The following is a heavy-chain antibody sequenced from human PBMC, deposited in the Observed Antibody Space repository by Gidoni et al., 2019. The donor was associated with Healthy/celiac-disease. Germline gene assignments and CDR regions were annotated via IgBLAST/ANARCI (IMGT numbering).Heavy chain of an antibody. CDR1: GYTFTSYG. J-gene: IGHJ5*02. V-gene: IGHV1-18*01. Sequence: QVQLVQSGAEVKKPGASVKVSCQASGYTFTSYGTSWVRQAPGQGLEWMGWISAYNGNTNYAQKLQGRVTMTTDTATSTAYMELRSLRSDDTAVYYCARDARRTNAGWFDPWGQGTLVTVSS. CDR3: ARDARRTNAGWFDP. CDR2: ISAYNGNT.